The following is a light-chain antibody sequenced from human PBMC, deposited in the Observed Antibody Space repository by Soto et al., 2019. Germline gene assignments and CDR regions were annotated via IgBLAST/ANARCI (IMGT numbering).Light chain of an antibody. CDR1: QGVNAW. Sequence: DTQMTQSPSSVSASVGDRVTITCRASQGVNAWLAWYQKKPGKAPELLIYEASTLHSGVPSRFSGSGSGTDFTLTISSLQPEEFATYYCQQANSFPLTFGGGTKVEIQ. J-gene: IGKJ4*01. V-gene: IGKV1-12*01. CDR2: EAS. CDR3: QQANSFPLT.